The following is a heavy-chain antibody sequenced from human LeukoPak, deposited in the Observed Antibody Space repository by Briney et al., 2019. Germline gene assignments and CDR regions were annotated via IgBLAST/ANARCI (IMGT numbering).Heavy chain of an antibody. D-gene: IGHD4-17*01. V-gene: IGHV3-23*01. J-gene: IGHJ4*02. CDR3: AKDPDYGDYPAGFYFDY. CDR2: ISGSGGST. CDR1: GFTFSSYA. Sequence: GGSLRLSCAASGFTFSSYAMSWVRQAPGKGLEWVSAISGSGGSTYYADSVKGRSTISRDNSKNTLYLQMNSLRAEDTAVYYCAKDPDYGDYPAGFYFDYWGQGTLVTVSS.